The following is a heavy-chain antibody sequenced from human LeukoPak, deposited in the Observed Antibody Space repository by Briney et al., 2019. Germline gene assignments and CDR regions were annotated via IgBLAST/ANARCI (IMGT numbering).Heavy chain of an antibody. CDR2: ISGNGGST. V-gene: IGHV3-23*01. Sequence: GGSLRLSCAASGFTFSSYAMSWVRRAPGKGLEWVSAISGNGGSTYYADSVKGRFTISRDNSKNTLYLQMNSLRAEDTALYYCARATSTVVTSTFDYWGQGTLATVSS. D-gene: IGHD4-23*01. J-gene: IGHJ4*02. CDR3: ARATSTVVTSTFDY. CDR1: GFTFSSYA.